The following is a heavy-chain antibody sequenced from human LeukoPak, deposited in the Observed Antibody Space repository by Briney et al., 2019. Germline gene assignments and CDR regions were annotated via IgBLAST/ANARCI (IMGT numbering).Heavy chain of an antibody. V-gene: IGHV3-30*02. CDR3: AKDIGYGSGSYYDY. CDR2: IRYDGSNK. Sequence: GGSLRLSCAASGFTFSSYGMHWVRQAPGKGLEGVAFIRYDGSNKYYADSVKGRFTISRDNSKNTLYLQMNSLRAEDTAVYYCAKDIGYGSGSYYDYWGQGTLVTVSS. D-gene: IGHD3-10*01. J-gene: IGHJ4*02. CDR1: GFTFSSYG.